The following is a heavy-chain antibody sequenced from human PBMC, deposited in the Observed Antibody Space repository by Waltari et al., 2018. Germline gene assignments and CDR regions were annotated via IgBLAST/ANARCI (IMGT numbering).Heavy chain of an antibody. J-gene: IGHJ5*02. V-gene: IGHV4-38-2*01. CDR2: IYHSGST. Sequence: QVQLQESGTGLVKPSETLSLTCAVSGYSISSGYDWGWIRQPPGKGLEWIGSIYHSGSTYYNPSLKSRVTISVDTSKNQFSLKLSSVTAADTAVYYCARQFSGLLWFREFLNWFDPWGQGTLVTVSS. CDR3: ARQFSGLLWFREFLNWFDP. CDR1: GYSISSGYD. D-gene: IGHD3-10*01.